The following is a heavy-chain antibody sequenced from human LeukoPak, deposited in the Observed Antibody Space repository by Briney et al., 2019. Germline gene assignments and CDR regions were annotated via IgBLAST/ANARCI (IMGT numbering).Heavy chain of an antibody. CDR2: ISGSGDST. CDR3: ATKVGIYGVLDY. CDR1: GFTFSSYA. D-gene: IGHD4-17*01. Sequence: GGSLRLSCAASGFTFSSYAMSWVRQAPGKGLEWVSTISGSGDSTYYADSVKGRFTISRDNSKNTLYLQMNSLRAEDTAVYYCATKVGIYGVLDYWGQGTLVTVSS. J-gene: IGHJ4*02. V-gene: IGHV3-23*01.